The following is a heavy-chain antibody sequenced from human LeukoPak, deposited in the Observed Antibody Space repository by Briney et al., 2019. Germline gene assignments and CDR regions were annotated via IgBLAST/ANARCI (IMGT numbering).Heavy chain of an antibody. J-gene: IGHJ5*02. V-gene: IGHV4-39*07. CDR3: ARGSKYYYDSSGFPNWFDP. CDR2: INHSGST. Sequence: KASKTLSLTCTVSGGSISSSSYYWGWIRQPPGKGLEWIGEINHSGSTNYNPSLKSRVTISVDTSKNQFSLNLSSVTAADTAVYYCARGSKYYYDSSGFPNWFDPWGQGTLVTVSS. D-gene: IGHD3-22*01. CDR1: GGSISSSSYY.